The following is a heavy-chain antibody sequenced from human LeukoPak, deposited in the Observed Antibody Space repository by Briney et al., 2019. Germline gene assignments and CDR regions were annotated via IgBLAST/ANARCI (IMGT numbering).Heavy chain of an antibody. J-gene: IGHJ3*02. CDR2: IKSDGSST. D-gene: IGHD3-10*01. CDR3: ARDPWQFAHDAFDI. Sequence: GGSLRLSCAASGFTFSNYWMHWVRQAPGKGPVWVSRIKSDGSSTSYADSVKGRFTISRDNAKNTLYLQMNSLRAEDTAVYYCARDPWQFAHDAFDIWGRGTMVTVSS. CDR1: GFTFSNYW. V-gene: IGHV3-74*01.